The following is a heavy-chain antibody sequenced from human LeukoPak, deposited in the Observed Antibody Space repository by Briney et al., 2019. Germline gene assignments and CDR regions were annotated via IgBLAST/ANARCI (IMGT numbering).Heavy chain of an antibody. V-gene: IGHV4-38-2*01. J-gene: IGHJ3*02. CDR1: GYSISSGYY. CDR3: ARRPITILVVVTAFDI. D-gene: IGHD3-3*01. CDR2: IYHSGST. Sequence: SETLSLTCAVSGYSISSGYYWGWIRQPPGKGLEWIGSIYHSGSTYYNPSLKSRVTISVDTSKNQFSLKLSSVTAADTAVYYCARRPITILVVVTAFDIWGQGTMVTVSS.